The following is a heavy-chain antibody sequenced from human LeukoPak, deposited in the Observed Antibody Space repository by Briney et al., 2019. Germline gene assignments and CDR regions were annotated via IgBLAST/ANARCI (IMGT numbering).Heavy chain of an antibody. J-gene: IGHJ3*02. CDR1: GDSVSSNIAA. Sequence: SQTLSLTCAISGDSVSSNIAAWSWIRQSPSRGREWLGRTYYRSKWYNDYAVSVQSRIIISPDTSKNQFSLQLNSVTPEDTAVYYCARISQASRGFIWGQGTMVTVSS. CDR3: ARISQASRGFI. V-gene: IGHV6-1*01. CDR2: TYYRSKWYN.